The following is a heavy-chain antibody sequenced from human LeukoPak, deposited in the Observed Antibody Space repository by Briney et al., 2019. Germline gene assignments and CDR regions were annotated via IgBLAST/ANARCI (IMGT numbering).Heavy chain of an antibody. CDR2: ISGYNGNT. CDR1: GYTFTTYG. J-gene: IGHJ4*02. V-gene: IGHV1-18*01. CDR3: ARGAARMVEIATIISFES. D-gene: IGHD5-24*01. Sequence: ASVKVSCKASGYTFTTYGISWVRQAPGQGLEWMGWISGYNGNTNYAQKFQGRVTMTTDTSTTTAYMDVRSLRSDDTAVYYCARGAARMVEIATIISFESWGQGTLVTVSS.